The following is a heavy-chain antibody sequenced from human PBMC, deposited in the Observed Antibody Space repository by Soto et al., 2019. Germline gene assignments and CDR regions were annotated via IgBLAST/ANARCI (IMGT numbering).Heavy chain of an antibody. Sequence: QVQLVESGGGVVQPGRSLRLSCAASGFTFSSYGMHWGRQAPGKGLEWVAVIWYDGSNKYYADSVKGRFTISRDNSKNTLYLQMNSLRAEDTAVYYCARDGVRSAAGTHYYYYYSMDVWGKGTTVTVSS. CDR2: IWYDGSNK. CDR1: GFTFSSYG. D-gene: IGHD6-13*01. J-gene: IGHJ6*03. V-gene: IGHV3-33*01. CDR3: ARDGVRSAAGTHYYYYYSMDV.